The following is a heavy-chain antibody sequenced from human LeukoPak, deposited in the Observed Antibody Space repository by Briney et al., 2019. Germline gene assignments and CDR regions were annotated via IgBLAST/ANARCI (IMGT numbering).Heavy chain of an antibody. V-gene: IGHV4-59*01. CDR3: ASLAVAGTAVDY. D-gene: IGHD6-19*01. Sequence: PSETLSLTCTVSGGYISSYYWSWIRRPPGKGLEWIGYIYYSGSTNYNPSLKSRVTISVDTSKNQFSLKLSSVTAADTAVYYCASLAVAGTAVDYWGQGTLVTVSS. CDR1: GGYISSYY. J-gene: IGHJ4*02. CDR2: IYYSGST.